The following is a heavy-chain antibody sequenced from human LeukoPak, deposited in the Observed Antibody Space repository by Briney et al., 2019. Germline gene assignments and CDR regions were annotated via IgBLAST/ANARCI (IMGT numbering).Heavy chain of an antibody. CDR3: ARGPLVPAAIISPASGWFDP. CDR2: IIPIFGTA. V-gene: IGHV1-69*05. J-gene: IGHJ5*02. D-gene: IGHD2-2*02. CDR1: GGTLSSYA. Sequence: SVKVSCKASGGTLSSYAISWVRQAPGQGLEWMGGIIPIFGTANYAQKFQGRVTITTDESTSTAYMELSSLRSEDTAVYYCARGPLVPAAIISPASGWFDPWGQGTLVTVSS.